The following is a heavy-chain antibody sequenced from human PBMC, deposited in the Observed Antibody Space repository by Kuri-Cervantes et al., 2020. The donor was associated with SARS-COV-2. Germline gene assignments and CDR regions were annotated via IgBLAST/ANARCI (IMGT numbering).Heavy chain of an antibody. CDR3: AIAAAEFFDY. J-gene: IGHJ4*02. D-gene: IGHD6-13*01. CDR2: IYSGGST. V-gene: IGHV3-53*01. CDR1: GGSFSGYY. Sequence: ETLSLTCAVYGGSFSGYYWSWVRQAPGKGLEWVSVIYSGGSTYYADSVKGRFTISRDNSKNTLYLQMNSLRAEDTAVYYCAIAAAEFFDYWGQGTLVTVSS.